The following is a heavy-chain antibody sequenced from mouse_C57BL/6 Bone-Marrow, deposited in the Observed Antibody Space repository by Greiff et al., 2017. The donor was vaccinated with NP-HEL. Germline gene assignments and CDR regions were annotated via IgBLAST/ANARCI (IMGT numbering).Heavy chain of an antibody. CDR3: ASFIATVPFDY. J-gene: IGHJ2*01. Sequence: EVQLVESGGGLVKPGGSLKLSCAASGFTFSDYGMHWVRQAPEKGLEWVAYISRGSSTIYYADTVKGRFTISRDNAKNTLFLQMTSLRSEDTAMYYCASFIATVPFDYWGQGTTLTVSS. CDR1: GFTFSDYG. CDR2: ISRGSSTI. V-gene: IGHV5-17*01. D-gene: IGHD1-1*01.